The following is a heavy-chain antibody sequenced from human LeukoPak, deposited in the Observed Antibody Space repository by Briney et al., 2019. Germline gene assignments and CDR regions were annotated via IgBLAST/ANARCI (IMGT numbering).Heavy chain of an antibody. J-gene: IGHJ4*02. CDR2: ISYDGSNE. Sequence: GGSLRLSCAASGFTFSSYGMHWVRQAPGKGLEWVAVISYDGSNEYYADSVKGRFTISRDNSKNTLYLQMNSLRAEDTAVYYCAKSPVGATWTYYFDYWGQGTLVTVSS. D-gene: IGHD1-26*01. CDR1: GFTFSSYG. CDR3: AKSPVGATWTYYFDY. V-gene: IGHV3-30*18.